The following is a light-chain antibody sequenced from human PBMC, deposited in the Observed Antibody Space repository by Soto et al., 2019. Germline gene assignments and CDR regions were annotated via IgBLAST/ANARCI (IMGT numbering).Light chain of an antibody. V-gene: IGKV4-1*01. J-gene: IGKJ5*01. CDR3: QQANSFPIT. CDR1: QSVLYSSNNKNY. CDR2: WAS. Sequence: IVMKQAQDSLAVSLGERATINCKSSQSVLYSSNNKNYLTWYQQKPGQPPKLLIYWASTRESGVPDRFSGSGSGTDFTLTISSLQPEDCAIYFCQQANSFPITFGQGTRLEIK.